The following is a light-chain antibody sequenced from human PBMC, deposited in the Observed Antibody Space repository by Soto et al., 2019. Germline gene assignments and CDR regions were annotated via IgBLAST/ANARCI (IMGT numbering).Light chain of an antibody. CDR2: AAS. Sequence: DIQMTQSPSSLSASVRDRVTITCRASQGISNYLAWYQQKPGKVPKLLIYAASTLQSGVPSRFRGSGLGTDFTLTISSLQPEDFAPYSCQKYDSAPWTFGQGPKLEIK. CDR1: QGISNY. J-gene: IGKJ1*01. V-gene: IGKV1-27*01. CDR3: QKYDSAPWT.